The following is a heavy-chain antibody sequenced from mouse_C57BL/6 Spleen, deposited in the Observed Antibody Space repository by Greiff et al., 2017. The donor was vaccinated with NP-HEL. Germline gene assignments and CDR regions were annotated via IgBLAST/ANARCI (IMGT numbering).Heavy chain of an antibody. Sequence: QVQLQQPGAELVMPGASVKLSCKASGYTFTSYWMHWVKQRPGQGLEWIGEIDPSDSYTNYNRKFKGKSTLTVDKSSSTAYMQLSSLTSEDSAVYYCARSVYYGNYYFDYWGQGTTLTVSS. CDR2: IDPSDSYT. J-gene: IGHJ2*01. CDR1: GYTFTSYW. CDR3: ARSVYYGNYYFDY. V-gene: IGHV1-69*01. D-gene: IGHD2-1*01.